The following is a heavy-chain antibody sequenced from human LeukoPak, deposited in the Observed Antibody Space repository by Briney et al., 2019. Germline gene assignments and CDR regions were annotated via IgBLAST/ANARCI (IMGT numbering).Heavy chain of an antibody. Sequence: SVKVSCTASGGTFSSYAISWVRQAPGQGLEWMGGIIPIFGTANYAQKFQGRVTITADESTSTAYMELSSLRSEDTAVYYCARGYCSSTSCLPRPRNWFDPWGQGTLVTVSS. V-gene: IGHV1-69*13. CDR2: IIPIFGTA. CDR3: ARGYCSSTSCLPRPRNWFDP. D-gene: IGHD2-2*01. CDR1: GGTFSSYA. J-gene: IGHJ5*02.